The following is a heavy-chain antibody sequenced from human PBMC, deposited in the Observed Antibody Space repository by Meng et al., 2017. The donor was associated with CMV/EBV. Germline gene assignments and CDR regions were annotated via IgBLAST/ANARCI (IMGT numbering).Heavy chain of an antibody. D-gene: IGHD2-15*01. J-gene: IGHJ4*02. CDR1: GFTFDDYA. Sequence: GGSLRLSCAASGFTFDDYAMHWVRQAPGKGLEWVSGISWNSGSIGYADSVKGRFTISRDNAKNSLYLQMNSLRAEDTALYYCAKSQGYCSGGSCFIYDYWGQGTLVPSPQ. CDR2: ISWNSGSI. CDR3: AKSQGYCSGGSCFIYDY. V-gene: IGHV3-9*01.